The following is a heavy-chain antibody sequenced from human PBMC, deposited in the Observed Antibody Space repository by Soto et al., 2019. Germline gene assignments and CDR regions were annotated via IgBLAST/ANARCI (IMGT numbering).Heavy chain of an antibody. V-gene: IGHV3-11*01. J-gene: IGHJ5*02. D-gene: IGHD3-16*01. CDR2: ITSSGGNA. CDR1: GFSFKDYY. Sequence: GGSLRLSCAASGFSFKDYYMTWMRQTPEKGLEWISTITSSGGNAYYAASVKGRVTISRDNAHNSLYLQMSGLRAEDTALYYCARDKYTNYVNYSDLWGQGTLVTVSS. CDR3: ARDKYTNYVNYSDL.